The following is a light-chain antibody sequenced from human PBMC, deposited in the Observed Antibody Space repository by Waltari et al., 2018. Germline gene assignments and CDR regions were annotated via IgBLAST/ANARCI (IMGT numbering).Light chain of an antibody. CDR3: QKYGTLPAT. Sequence: EIVLTQSPGTLSLSPGERATLPCRASQSVSRTLAWYQQKPDQAPRLLIYDASIRATGIPDRFSGSGSGTDFSLTISRLEPGDFAVYYCQKYGTLPATFGQGTTVEIK. J-gene: IGKJ1*01. CDR2: DAS. CDR1: QSVSRT. V-gene: IGKV3-20*01.